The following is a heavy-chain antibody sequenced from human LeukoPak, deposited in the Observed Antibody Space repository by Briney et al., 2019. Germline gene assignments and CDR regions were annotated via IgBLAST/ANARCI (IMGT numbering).Heavy chain of an antibody. J-gene: IGHJ4*02. CDR2: INSDGSST. Sequence: GGSLRLSCAASGFTFSSYEMNWVRQAPGKGLVWVSRINSDGSSTSYADSVKGRFTISRDNAKNSLYLQMNSLRAEDTAVYYCARDHYDFWSGYYWFDYWGQGTLVTVSS. D-gene: IGHD3-3*01. CDR3: ARDHYDFWSGYYWFDY. CDR1: GFTFSSYE. V-gene: IGHV3-74*01.